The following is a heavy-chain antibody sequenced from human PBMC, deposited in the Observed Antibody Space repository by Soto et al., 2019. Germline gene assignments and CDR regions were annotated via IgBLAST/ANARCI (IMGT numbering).Heavy chain of an antibody. D-gene: IGHD3-22*01. CDR2: IYYSGST. V-gene: IGHV4-31*03. J-gene: IGHJ5*02. CDR3: ARDLPGYYDGSGYSNWFDP. Sequence: SETLSLTCTVSGGSISSGGYYWSWIRHHPGKGLEWIGYIYYSGSTYYNPSLKSRVTISVDTSKNQFSLKLSSVTAADTAVYYCARDLPGYYDGSGYSNWFDPCGQGTLVTVSS. CDR1: GGSISSGGYY.